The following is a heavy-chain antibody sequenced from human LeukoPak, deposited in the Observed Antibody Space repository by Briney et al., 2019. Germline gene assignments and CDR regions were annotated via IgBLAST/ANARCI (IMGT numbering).Heavy chain of an antibody. V-gene: IGHV1-69*06. CDR2: IIPIFGTT. D-gene: IGHD3-16*01. J-gene: IGHJ4*02. CDR3: ARDNDSRDPPHFDY. Sequence: SVKVSCKASGYAFGDYYIHWVRQAPGQGLEWMGGIIPIFGTTNYARKFRGRVTLTADKSTRTAYMGLSSLRSEDTAVYYCARDNDSRDPPHFDYWGQGTLVTVSS. CDR1: GYAFGDYY.